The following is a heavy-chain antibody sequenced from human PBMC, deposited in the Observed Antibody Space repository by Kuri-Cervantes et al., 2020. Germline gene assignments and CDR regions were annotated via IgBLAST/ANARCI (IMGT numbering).Heavy chain of an antibody. J-gene: IGHJ5*02. Sequence: ASVKVSCKASGYTFTGYYMHWVRQAPGQGLEWMGWINPSGGSTSYAQKFQGRVTMTRDTSTSTVYMELSSLRSEDTAVYYCARGGYNWNYVVSGGWDWFDPWGQGTLVTVSS. CDR1: GYTFTGYY. V-gene: IGHV1-46*01. CDR3: ARGGYNWNYVVSGGWDWFDP. CDR2: INPSGGST. D-gene: IGHD1-7*01.